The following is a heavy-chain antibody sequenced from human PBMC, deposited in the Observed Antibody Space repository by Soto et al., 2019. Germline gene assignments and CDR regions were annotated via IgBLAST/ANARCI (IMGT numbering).Heavy chain of an antibody. J-gene: IGHJ4*02. D-gene: IGHD1-26*01. CDR2: IKQDGSET. CDR1: GFTFSDYW. Sequence: EVQLVESGGGLVQPGGSLRLSCAASGFTFSDYWMTWVRQAPGKGLEWVANIKQDGSETYYVDSVKGRFTISRDNAKNSLYLLMNSLRAEDTSVYYCAREGISGSHPDYWGQGSLVTVSS. CDR3: AREGISGSHPDY. V-gene: IGHV3-7*01.